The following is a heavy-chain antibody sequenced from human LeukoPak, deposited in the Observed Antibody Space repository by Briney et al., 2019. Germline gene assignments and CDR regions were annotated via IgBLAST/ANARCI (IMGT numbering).Heavy chain of an antibody. V-gene: IGHV3-21*01. J-gene: IGHJ4*02. Sequence: GGSLRLSCAASGFTFSRYTMNWVRQAPGKGLEWVSSITTSSSYIYYADSLKGRFTISRDNAKNSLYLQMNSLRAEDTAVYYCARGENYYDSTGYDYWGQGTLVTVSS. D-gene: IGHD3-22*01. CDR2: ITTSSSYI. CDR1: GFTFSRYT. CDR3: ARGENYYDSTGYDY.